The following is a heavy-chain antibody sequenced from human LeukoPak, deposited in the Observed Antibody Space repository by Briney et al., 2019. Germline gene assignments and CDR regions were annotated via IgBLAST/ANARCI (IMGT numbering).Heavy chain of an antibody. Sequence: ASVKVSCKASGYTFTGYYMHWVRQAPGQGLEWMGWINPNSGGTNYAQKFQGRVTMTRDTSISTAYMELSRLRSDDTAVYYCAREALPSHDSSGYSWFDPWGQGTLVTVSS. CDR3: AREALPSHDSSGYSWFDP. CDR2: INPNSGGT. D-gene: IGHD3-22*01. CDR1: GYTFTGYY. J-gene: IGHJ5*02. V-gene: IGHV1-2*02.